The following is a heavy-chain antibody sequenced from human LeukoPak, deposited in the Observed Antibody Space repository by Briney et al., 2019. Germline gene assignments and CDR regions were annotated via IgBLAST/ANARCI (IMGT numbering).Heavy chain of an antibody. CDR2: MNPNSGNT. J-gene: IGHJ3*02. D-gene: IGHD4-17*01. Sequence: GASVKVSCKASGYTFTSYDINWVRQATGQGLEWMGWMNPNSGNTGYAQNFQGRVTITRNTSISTAYMELSSLRSEDTAVYYCARGIIPLGDYEAFDIWGQGTMVTVSS. V-gene: IGHV1-8*03. CDR1: GYTFTSYD. CDR3: ARGIIPLGDYEAFDI.